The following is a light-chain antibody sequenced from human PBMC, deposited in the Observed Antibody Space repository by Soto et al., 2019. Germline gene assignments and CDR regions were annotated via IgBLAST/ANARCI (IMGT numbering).Light chain of an antibody. CDR2: AAA. CDR1: QTIGNF. V-gene: IGKV1-27*01. CDR3: RVYARLPIN. J-gene: IGKJ5*01. Sequence: DIKMTQSPSSLSASIGTRVTITCRASQTIGNFLAWYQQRPGKVPRLLIYAAAALQSGVPSRFSGSGSGTEFTLTSRSQEAKDVGSRSCRVYARLPINFGEGTRLEIK.